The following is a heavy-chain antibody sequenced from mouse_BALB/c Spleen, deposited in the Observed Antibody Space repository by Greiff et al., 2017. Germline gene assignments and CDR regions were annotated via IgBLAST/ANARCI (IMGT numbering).Heavy chain of an antibody. V-gene: IGHV3-2*02. CDR1: GYSITSDYA. D-gene: IGHD1-1*01. Sequence: VQLQQSGPGLVKPSQSLSLTCTVTGYSITSDYAWNWIRQFPGNKLEWMGYISYSGSTSYNPSLKSRISITRDTSKNQFFLQLNSVTTEDTATYYCARRGDGSSDYAMDYWGQGTSVTVSS. CDR3: ARRGDGSSDYAMDY. J-gene: IGHJ4*01. CDR2: ISYSGST.